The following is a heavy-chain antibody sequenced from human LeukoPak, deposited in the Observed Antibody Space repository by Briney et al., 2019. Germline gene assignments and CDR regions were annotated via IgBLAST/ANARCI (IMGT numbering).Heavy chain of an antibody. CDR3: ARTLRSTPVYFDY. CDR1: GYTFTGYY. J-gene: IGHJ4*02. V-gene: IGHV1-18*04. D-gene: IGHD4-17*01. CDR2: ISAYNGNT. Sequence: GASVKVSCKASGYTFTGYYMHWVRQAPGQGLEWMGWISAYNGNTNYAQKLQGRVTMTTDASTSTAYMELRSLRSDDTALYYCARTLRSTPVYFDYWGQGTLVTVSS.